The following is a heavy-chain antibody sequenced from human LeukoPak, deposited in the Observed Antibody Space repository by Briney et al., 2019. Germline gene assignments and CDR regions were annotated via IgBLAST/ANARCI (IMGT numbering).Heavy chain of an antibody. CDR2: IYYSGST. CDR1: GGSISSYY. CDR3: ARSSLADSSSWCNWFDP. D-gene: IGHD6-13*01. J-gene: IGHJ5*02. V-gene: IGHV4-59*01. Sequence: SETLSLTCTVSGGSISSYYWSWIRQPPGKGLEWIGYIYYSGSTNYNPSLKSRVTISVDTSKNQFSLKLSSVTAADTAVYYCARSSLADSSSWCNWFDPWGQGTLVTVSS.